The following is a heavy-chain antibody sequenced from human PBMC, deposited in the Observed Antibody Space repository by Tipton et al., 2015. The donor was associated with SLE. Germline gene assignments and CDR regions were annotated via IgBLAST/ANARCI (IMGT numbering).Heavy chain of an antibody. CDR3: TRGLGYCGAGRCYPSPDS. CDR1: GDSVSSNSH. CDR2: ISYSGST. V-gene: IGHV4-39*02. J-gene: IGHJ4*02. Sequence: TLSLTCSVSGDSVSSNSHWGWIRQPPGKGLEWIGYISYSGSTYYNPSLKSRLIMSVDMSMNQFSLRLNPVTAADTAVYYCTRGLGYCGAGRCYPSPDSWGQGTLVTVSS. D-gene: IGHD2-15*01.